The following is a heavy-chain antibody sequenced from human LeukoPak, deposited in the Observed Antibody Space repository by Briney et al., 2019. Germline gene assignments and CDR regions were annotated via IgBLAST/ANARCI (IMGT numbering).Heavy chain of an antibody. CDR3: ARDNAPQTYSSGWYDS. Sequence: PGGSLRLSCAASAFTFSTYAMHWVRQAPGKGLEWVAVISNEGSKKYYADSVKGRFTISRDNSKNTLYLQMNSLRAEDSAVYYCARDNAPQTYSSGWYDSWGQGALVTVSS. V-gene: IGHV3-30-3*01. CDR1: AFTFSTYA. J-gene: IGHJ5*01. D-gene: IGHD6-19*01. CDR2: ISNEGSKK.